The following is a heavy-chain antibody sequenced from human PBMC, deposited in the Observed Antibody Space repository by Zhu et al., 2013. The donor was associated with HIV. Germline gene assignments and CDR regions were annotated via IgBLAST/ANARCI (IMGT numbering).Heavy chain of an antibody. CDR2: INPNNGGT. V-gene: IGHV1-2*02. Sequence: QVQLVHSGAEVKKPGASVKVSCRASGYTFTGYYIHWVRQAPGQGLEWMGWINPNNGGTNYAQKFQGRVTMTRDTSLSTAYMELSSLRSDDTAVYYCARVIFNEQWLSWFGYWGQGTLGHRLL. CDR1: GYTFTGYY. CDR3: ARVIFNEQWLSWFGY. J-gene: IGHJ4*02. D-gene: IGHD6-19*01.